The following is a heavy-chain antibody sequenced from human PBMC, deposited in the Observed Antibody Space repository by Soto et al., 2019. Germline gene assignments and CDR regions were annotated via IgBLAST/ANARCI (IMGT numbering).Heavy chain of an antibody. Sequence: KPSETLSLTCTLSGASITSTTYFWAWIRKPPGKGLEWVGSIYHSGKTHYNPSLKSRVTISVDRSKNQFSLQMSSATAADTAVYYCAKNLPRTGRFDYWGQGSLVTSPQ. CDR1: GASITSTTYF. J-gene: IGHJ4*02. CDR3: AKNLPRTGRFDY. CDR2: IYHSGKT. V-gene: IGHV4-39*01.